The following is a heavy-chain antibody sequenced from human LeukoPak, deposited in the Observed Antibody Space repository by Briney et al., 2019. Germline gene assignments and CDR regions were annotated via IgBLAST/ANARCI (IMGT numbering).Heavy chain of an antibody. Sequence: ASVTVSCKASGYTFTNYYMHWVRQAPGQGLEWMGLINPGGGNTNYAQNFQGRVTMTRDTSTSTVYMELSSLRSEDTAIYYCARIRDGYNDAYDVWGQGTVVTVPS. D-gene: IGHD5-24*01. CDR2: INPGGGNT. V-gene: IGHV1-46*01. CDR1: GYTFTNYY. CDR3: ARIRDGYNDAYDV. J-gene: IGHJ3*01.